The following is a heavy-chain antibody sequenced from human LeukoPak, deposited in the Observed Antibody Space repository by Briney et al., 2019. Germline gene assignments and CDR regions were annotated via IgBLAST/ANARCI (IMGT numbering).Heavy chain of an antibody. V-gene: IGHV3-23*01. CDR2: IRGSGGST. J-gene: IGHJ4*02. Sequence: PGGSLRLSCATSGFTFSSYAMSWVRQAPGKGLEWVSGIRGSGGSTSYADSVKGRFTISRDNSKNTLSLQMNSLRAEDTAVYYCAALFFANWLVHWGGQGPLVTSSS. D-gene: IGHD7-27*01. CDR1: GFTFSSYA. CDR3: AALFFANWLVHW.